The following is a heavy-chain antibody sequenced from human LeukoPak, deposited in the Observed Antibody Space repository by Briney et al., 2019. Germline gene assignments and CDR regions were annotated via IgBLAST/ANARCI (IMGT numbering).Heavy chain of an antibody. CDR2: ISYDGSNK. CDR1: GFTFSSYG. V-gene: IGHV3-30*18. CDR3: AKDNYYDSSGYYYWDAFDI. J-gene: IGHJ3*02. D-gene: IGHD3-22*01. Sequence: PGGSLRLSCAASGFTFSSYGMHWVRQAPGKGLEWVAVISYDGSNKYYADSVKGRFTISRDNSKNTLYLQMNSLRAEDTAVYYCAKDNYYDSSGYYYWDAFDIWGQGTMVTVSS.